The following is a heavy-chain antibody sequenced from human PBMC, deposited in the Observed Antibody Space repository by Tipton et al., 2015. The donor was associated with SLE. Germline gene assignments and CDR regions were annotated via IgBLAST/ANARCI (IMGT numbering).Heavy chain of an antibody. J-gene: IGHJ5*02. D-gene: IGHD2-21*01. CDR3: AREGQSCGGDCYAS. V-gene: IGHV4-59*12. CDR2: VYYLGAT. Sequence: TLSLTCTVSNGSINLYYWSWIRQSPGKGLEYIGHVYYLGATNYSPSFESRVAMSVDTSKNQFSLRLRSVTAADTAVYYCAREGQSCGGDCYASWGQGTLVTVSS. CDR1: NGSINLYY.